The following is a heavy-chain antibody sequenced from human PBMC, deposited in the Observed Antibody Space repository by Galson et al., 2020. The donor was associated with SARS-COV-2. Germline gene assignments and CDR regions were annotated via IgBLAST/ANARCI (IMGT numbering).Heavy chain of an antibody. CDR3: ARLFRDPNDNYFWFDP. V-gene: IGHV4-4*02. D-gene: IGHD2-8*01. Sequence: SETLSLTCAVSGGYITTTTWWTWVRQPPGKGLEWIGEISHSGGTTYNLSLKSRVTISIDRSTNHFSLQLSSVTAADTAVYYCARLFRDPNDNYFWFDPWGQGTLVTVSS. J-gene: IGHJ5*02. CDR1: GGYITTTTW. CDR2: ISHSGGT.